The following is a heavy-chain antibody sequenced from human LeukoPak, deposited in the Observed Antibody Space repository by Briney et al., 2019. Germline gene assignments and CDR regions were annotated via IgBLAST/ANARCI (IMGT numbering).Heavy chain of an antibody. CDR1: GGSISTYY. CDR2: IYYSGST. J-gene: IGHJ4*02. V-gene: IGHV4-59*08. D-gene: IGHD4-11*01. Sequence: SETLSLTCTVSGGSISTYYWSWIRQPPGKGLEWIEDIYYSGSTNYNPSLKSRVTISVDSSKNQFSLKLSSVTAADTAVYYCARQLYSNFNYYEYWGQGALVTVSS. CDR3: ARQLYSNFNYYEY.